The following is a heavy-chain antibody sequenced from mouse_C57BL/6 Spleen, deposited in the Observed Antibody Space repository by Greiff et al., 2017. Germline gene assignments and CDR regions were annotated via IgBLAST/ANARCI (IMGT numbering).Heavy chain of an antibody. CDR3: ARRGSSGPFAY. CDR2: IYWDDDK. D-gene: IGHD3-2*02. V-gene: IGHV8-12*01. Sequence: VKLMESGPGILQSSQTLSLTCSSSGFSLSTSGMGVSWIRQPSGKGLDWLAHIYWDDDKRYNPSLKSRLTISKDTSRNQGFLKITSVDTADTATYYCARRGSSGPFAYWGQGTLVTVSA. J-gene: IGHJ3*01. CDR1: GFSLSTSGMG.